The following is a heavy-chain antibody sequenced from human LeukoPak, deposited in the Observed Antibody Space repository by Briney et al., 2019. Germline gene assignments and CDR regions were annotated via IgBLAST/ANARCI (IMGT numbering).Heavy chain of an antibody. Sequence: SETLSLTCTVSGGSISSGSYYWSWIRQPAGKGVEWIGRIYTSGSTNYNPSLKSRVTISVDTSKNQFSLKLSSVTAADTAVYYCARGLDYDVPGNWFDPWGQGTLVTVSS. D-gene: IGHD3/OR15-3a*01. CDR2: IYTSGST. CDR3: ARGLDYDVPGNWFDP. J-gene: IGHJ5*02. V-gene: IGHV4-61*02. CDR1: GGSISSGSYY.